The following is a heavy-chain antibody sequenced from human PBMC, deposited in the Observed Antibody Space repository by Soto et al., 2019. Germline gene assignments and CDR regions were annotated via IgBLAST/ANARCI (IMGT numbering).Heavy chain of an antibody. CDR3: ARDSTVTEGAFDY. CDR2: ISSSGSTI. CDR1: GFTFSSYE. J-gene: IGHJ4*02. Sequence: HPGGSLRLSCAASGFTFSSYEMNWVRQSPGKGLEWVSYISSSGSTIYYADSVKGRFTISRDNAKNSLYLQMNSLRAEDTAVYYCARDSTVTEGAFDYWGQGTLVTVSS. V-gene: IGHV3-48*03. D-gene: IGHD4-17*01.